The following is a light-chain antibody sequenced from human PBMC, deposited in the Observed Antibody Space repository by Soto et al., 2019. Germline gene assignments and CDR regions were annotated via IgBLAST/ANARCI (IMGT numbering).Light chain of an antibody. CDR3: QQCDRFPLT. Sequence: DIQMTQSPSSLSASVGDTVTITCRASQSINRFFNWYQQKSGKAPKVLISTTSNLQTGVPSRFSGSGSGTHVTLTITDLQPEDFATYYFQQCDRFPLTFGGGTKVEIK. J-gene: IGKJ4*01. V-gene: IGKV1-39*01. CDR1: QSINRF. CDR2: TTS.